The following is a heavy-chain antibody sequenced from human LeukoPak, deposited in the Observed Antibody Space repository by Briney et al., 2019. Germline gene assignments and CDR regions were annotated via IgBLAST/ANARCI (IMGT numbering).Heavy chain of an antibody. V-gene: IGHV3-23*01. J-gene: IGHJ4*02. D-gene: IGHD6-19*01. CDR2: ISGGGGAT. CDR3: ARGGGLVVFYFDY. Sequence: GGSLRLSCAASGFTFSSYAMSWVRQAPGKGLEWVSAISGGGGATYYADSVNGRFTISRDNSKNTLYLQMNSLRAEDTAVYSCARGGGLVVFYFDYWGQGALVTVSS. CDR1: GFTFSSYA.